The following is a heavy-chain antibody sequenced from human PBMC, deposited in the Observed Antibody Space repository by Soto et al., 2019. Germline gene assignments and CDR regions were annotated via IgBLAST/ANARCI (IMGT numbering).Heavy chain of an antibody. V-gene: IGHV4-4*02. CDR1: GGSISSSNW. J-gene: IGHJ6*02. D-gene: IGHD3-3*01. CDR2: IYHSGST. Sequence: SETLSLTCAVSGGSISSSNWWSWVRQPPGKGLEWIGEIYHSGSTNYNPSLKSRVTISVDKSKNQFSLKLSSVTAADTAVYYCARDLRVPNYDFWSGYPGGAYYYGMDVWGQGTTVTVSS. CDR3: ARDLRVPNYDFWSGYPGGAYYYGMDV.